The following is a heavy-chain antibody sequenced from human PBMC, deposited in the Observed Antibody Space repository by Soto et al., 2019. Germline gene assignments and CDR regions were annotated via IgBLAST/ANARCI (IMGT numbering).Heavy chain of an antibody. CDR2: IYPGDSDT. CDR3: ARLGYDFWSGYYGGAYYYYYGMDV. Sequence: GESLKISCKGSGYSFTSYWIGWVRQMPRKGLEWMGIIYPGDSDTRYSPSFQGQVTISADKSISTTYLQWSSLKASDTAMYYCARLGYDFWSGYYGGAYYYYYGMDVWGQGTTVTVSS. J-gene: IGHJ6*02. CDR1: GYSFTSYW. V-gene: IGHV5-51*01. D-gene: IGHD3-3*01.